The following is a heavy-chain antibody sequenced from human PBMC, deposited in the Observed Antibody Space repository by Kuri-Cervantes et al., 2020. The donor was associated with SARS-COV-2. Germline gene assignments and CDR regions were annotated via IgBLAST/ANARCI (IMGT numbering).Heavy chain of an antibody. CDR2: IGSNSSII. CDR3: AKERYYSGYYGMDV. V-gene: IGHV3-48*01. CDR1: GFTFSDYS. D-gene: IGHD3-10*01. J-gene: IGHJ6*02. Sequence: GESLKISCAASGFTFSDYSMNWVRQAPGKGLEWVSYIGSNSSIIYYADSMKGRFTISRDNSKNSLSLQMNSLRAEDTAVYYCAKERYYSGYYGMDVWGQGTTVTVSS.